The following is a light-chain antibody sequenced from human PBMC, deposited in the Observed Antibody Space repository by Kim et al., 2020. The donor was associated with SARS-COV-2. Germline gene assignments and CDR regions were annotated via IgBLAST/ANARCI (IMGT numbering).Light chain of an antibody. J-gene: IGLJ1*01. CDR1: SLRRYY. CDR3: NSRDSSGNHLAV. Sequence: LGQTVRITCQGDSLRRYYASWYQQKPGQAPVLVIYGKNNRPSGIPDRFSGSSSGNTASLTITGAQAEDEADYYCNSRDSSGNHLAVFGTGTKVTVL. V-gene: IGLV3-19*01. CDR2: GKN.